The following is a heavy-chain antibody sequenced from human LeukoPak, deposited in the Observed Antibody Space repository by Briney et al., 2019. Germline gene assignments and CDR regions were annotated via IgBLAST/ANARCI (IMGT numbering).Heavy chain of an antibody. D-gene: IGHD6-13*01. CDR1: GGSFSGYY. J-gene: IGHJ3*02. CDR3: ARSSGMAAALPGAFDI. V-gene: IGHV4-34*01. CDR2: INHSGGT. Sequence: SETLSLTCAVYGGSFSGYYWSWIRQPPGKGLEWIGEINHSGGTNYNPSLKSRVTISVDTSKNQFSLKLSSVTAADTAVYYCARSSGMAAALPGAFDIWGQGTMVTVSS.